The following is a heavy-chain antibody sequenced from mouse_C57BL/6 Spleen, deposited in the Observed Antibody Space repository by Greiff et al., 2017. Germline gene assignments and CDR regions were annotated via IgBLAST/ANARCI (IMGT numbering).Heavy chain of an antibody. CDR1: GFSLSTSNMG. V-gene: IGHV8-5*01. CDR2: IWWNDDK. D-gene: IGHD1-1*01. Sequence: QVQLKQSGPGILQPSQTLSLTCSFSGFSLSTSNMGIGWIRQPSGKGLEWLAHIWWNDDKYYNPSLKSRLTISKDTSNNQVVLKITSVDTADTATYDCAQMGYYGSGAMDYWGQGTSVTVSS. J-gene: IGHJ4*01. CDR3: AQMGYYGSGAMDY.